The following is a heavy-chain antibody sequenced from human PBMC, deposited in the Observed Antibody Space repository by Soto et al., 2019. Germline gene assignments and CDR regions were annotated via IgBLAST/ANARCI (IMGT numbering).Heavy chain of an antibody. D-gene: IGHD3-10*01. CDR1: GGSMSEYF. CDR2: IYYLGST. Sequence: AETLSLTCSVSGGSMSEYFWSWVRQSPGKGLEWIGYIYYLGSTDYNPSLKSRVTISVDTSKRQFSLRLTSVTAADTAVYYCARDGYDGSGSPYPAYWGPGTQVTVSS. J-gene: IGHJ4*02. CDR3: ARDGYDGSGSPYPAY. V-gene: IGHV4-59*01.